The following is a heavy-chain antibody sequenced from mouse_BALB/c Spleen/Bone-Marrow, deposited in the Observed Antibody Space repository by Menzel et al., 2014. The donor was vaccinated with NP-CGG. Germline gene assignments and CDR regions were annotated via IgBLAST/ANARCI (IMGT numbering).Heavy chain of an antibody. Sequence: QVQLQQSGSVLVRPGASVKLSCKASGYTFTNSWIHWAKQRPGQGLEWIGEIHPNSGNTNFNEKFKVKATLTVDTSSSTAYVDLSSLTAEDSAVYYCARHHRYAYYFDYWGQGTTLTDSS. CDR1: GYTFTNSW. J-gene: IGHJ2*01. D-gene: IGHD2-14*01. CDR3: ARHHRYAYYFDY. CDR2: IHPNSGNT. V-gene: IGHV1S130*01.